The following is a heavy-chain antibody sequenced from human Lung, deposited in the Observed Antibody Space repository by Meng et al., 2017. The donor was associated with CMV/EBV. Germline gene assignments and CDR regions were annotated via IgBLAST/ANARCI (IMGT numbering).Heavy chain of an antibody. V-gene: IGHV3-49*04. D-gene: IGHD3-22*01. CDR3: TRVGTYYYDSSGYYLREEGYFDY. CDR2: IRSKAYGGTT. Sequence: GGSLRLSCTASGFTFGAYAMSWVRQAPGKGLEWVGFIRSKAYGGTTEYAASVKGRFTISRDDSKSIAYLQMNSLKTEDTAVYYCTRVGTYYYDSSGYYLREEGYFDYWGQGTLVTVSS. J-gene: IGHJ4*02. CDR1: GFTFGAYA.